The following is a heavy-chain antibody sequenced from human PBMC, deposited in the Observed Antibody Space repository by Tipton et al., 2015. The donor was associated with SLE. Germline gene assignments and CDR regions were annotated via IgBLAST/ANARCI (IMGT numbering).Heavy chain of an antibody. CDR1: GGSFSGYY. D-gene: IGHD6-6*01. CDR3: TTAIAARVY. Sequence: LTCAVYGGSFSGYYWSWIRQPPGXGLEWVGRIKSKTEGGTTXXXAPVKGRFTISRDDSKNTLYLQMNSLKTEDTAVYYCTTAIAARVYWGQGTLVTVSS. J-gene: IGHJ4*02. V-gene: IGHV3-15*01. CDR2: IKSKTEGGTT.